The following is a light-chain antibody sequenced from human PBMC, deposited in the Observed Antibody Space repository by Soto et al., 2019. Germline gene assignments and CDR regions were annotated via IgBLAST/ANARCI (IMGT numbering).Light chain of an antibody. J-gene: IGKJ5*01. Sequence: DIVMTQSPLSLPVTPGEPASISCRSSQSLLHSNGYNYLDWYLQKPGQSPQLLIYLGSNRDSGVPDRFSGSGSGTDFTLKISRVEAEDVGVYYCMQGTHWPPITFGQGTRLEIK. CDR2: LGS. V-gene: IGKV2-28*01. CDR3: MQGTHWPPIT. CDR1: QSLLHSNGYNY.